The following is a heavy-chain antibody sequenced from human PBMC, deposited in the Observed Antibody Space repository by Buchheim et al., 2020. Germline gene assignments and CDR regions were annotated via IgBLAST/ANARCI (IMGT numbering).Heavy chain of an antibody. CDR3: ARGYSSSWSPEYFQL. Sequence: QVQLVESGGGVVQPGRSLRLSCAASGFTFSTYAMYWVRQAPGKGLEWVAVISYDGSNKYYADSVKGRFTISRDNSKNTLYLQMNSLRADDTALYYCARGYSSSWSPEYFQLWGQGTL. V-gene: IGHV3-30-3*01. CDR2: ISYDGSNK. CDR1: GFTFSTYA. J-gene: IGHJ1*01. D-gene: IGHD6-13*01.